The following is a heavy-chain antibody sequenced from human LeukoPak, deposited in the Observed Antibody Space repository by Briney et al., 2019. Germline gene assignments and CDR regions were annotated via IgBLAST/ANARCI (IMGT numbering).Heavy chain of an antibody. Sequence: ASVKASRKASGGTFSIYAISWVRQAPGQGLEWMGGIIPIFGTANYAQKFQGRVTITADESTSTAYMELSSLRSEDTAVYYCARWGYSGYDSVDYWGQGTLVTVSS. V-gene: IGHV1-69*01. J-gene: IGHJ4*02. D-gene: IGHD5-12*01. CDR2: IIPIFGTA. CDR3: ARWGYSGYDSVDY. CDR1: GGTFSIYA.